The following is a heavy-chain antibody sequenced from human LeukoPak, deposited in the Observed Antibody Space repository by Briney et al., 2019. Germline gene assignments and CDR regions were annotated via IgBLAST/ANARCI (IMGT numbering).Heavy chain of an antibody. V-gene: IGHV4-38-2*02. CDR1: GYSISSDYY. CDR2: IYHSGST. J-gene: IGHJ4*02. D-gene: IGHD5-18*01. Sequence: SETLSLTCTVSGYSISSDYYWGWIRQAPGKGLEWIGSIYHSGSTYYNPSLKSRVTISVDTSKNQFSLTLSSVTAADTAVYYCARADPDTAMITVDYWGQGTPVTVSS. CDR3: ARADPDTAMITVDY.